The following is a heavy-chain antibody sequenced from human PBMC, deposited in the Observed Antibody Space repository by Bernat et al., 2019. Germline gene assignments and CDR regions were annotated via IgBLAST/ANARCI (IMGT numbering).Heavy chain of an antibody. CDR2: IYYSGST. CDR1: GGSISSSSYY. D-gene: IGHD5-18*01. J-gene: IGHJ4*02. V-gene: IGHV4-39*01. Sequence: QVQLQQWGAGLLKPSETLSLTCTVSGGSISSSSYYWGWIRQPPGKGLEWIGSIYYSGSTYYNPSLKSRVTISVDTCKNQFSLKLSSVTAADTAVYYCVRRIQLWLLVDYWGQGTLVTVSS. CDR3: VRRIQLWLLVDY.